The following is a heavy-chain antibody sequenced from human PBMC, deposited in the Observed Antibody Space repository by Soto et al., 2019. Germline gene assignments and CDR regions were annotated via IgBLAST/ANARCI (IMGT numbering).Heavy chain of an antibody. CDR1: GYPFTSYD. J-gene: IGHJ4*02. CDR2: INAGNGNT. CDR3: ARGRLIAVACTETIDY. V-gene: IGHV1-3*01. D-gene: IGHD6-19*01. Sequence: QVQLVQSGAEVKKPGASVKVSCKASGYPFTSYDMHWVRQAPGQRLEWMGWINAGNGNTKYSQKFQGRVTITRDTSASTAYMELISLRSEDTAVYYCARGRLIAVACTETIDYWGQGTLVTVSS.